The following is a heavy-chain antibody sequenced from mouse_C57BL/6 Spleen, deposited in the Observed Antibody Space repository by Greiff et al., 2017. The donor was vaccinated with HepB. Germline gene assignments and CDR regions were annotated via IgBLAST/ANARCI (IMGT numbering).Heavy chain of an antibody. CDR3: ARGSLRSYFDY. D-gene: IGHD1-1*01. Sequence: QVQLQQPGAELVMPGASVKLSCKASGYTFTSYWMHWVKQRPGQGLEWIGEIDPSDSYTNYNQKFKGKSTLTVDKSSSTAYMQLSSLTSEDSAVYYCARGSLRSYFDYWGQGTTLTVSS. V-gene: IGHV1-69*01. J-gene: IGHJ2*01. CDR2: IDPSDSYT. CDR1: GYTFTSYW.